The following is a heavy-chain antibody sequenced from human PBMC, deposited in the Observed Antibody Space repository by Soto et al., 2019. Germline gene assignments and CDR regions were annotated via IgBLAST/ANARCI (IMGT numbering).Heavy chain of an antibody. J-gene: IGHJ4*02. V-gene: IGHV3-11*01. Sequence: PGGSLRLSCAASGFTFSDYYMSWIRQAPGKGLEWVSSITSSGSTTYYTDSVKGRFTISGDNATNSLYLQMNSLRAEDTAVYYCARERYSYGPYYFDYWGQGTLVTVSS. CDR2: ITSSGSTT. D-gene: IGHD5-18*01. CDR1: GFTFSDYY. CDR3: ARERYSYGPYYFDY.